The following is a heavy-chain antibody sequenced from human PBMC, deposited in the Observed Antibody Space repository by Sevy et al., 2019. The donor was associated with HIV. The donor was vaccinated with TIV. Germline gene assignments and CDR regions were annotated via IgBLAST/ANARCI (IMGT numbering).Heavy chain of an antibody. Sequence: GESLKISCKGSGYSFTSYWIGWVRQMPGKGLEWMGIIYPGDSDTRYSPSFQGQVTISADKSISTAYLRWSSLKASDTAMYYCARLDYDILTHRYYYMDVWGKGTTVTVSS. CDR1: GYSFTSYW. CDR2: IYPGDSDT. V-gene: IGHV5-51*01. D-gene: IGHD3-9*01. CDR3: ARLDYDILTHRYYYMDV. J-gene: IGHJ6*03.